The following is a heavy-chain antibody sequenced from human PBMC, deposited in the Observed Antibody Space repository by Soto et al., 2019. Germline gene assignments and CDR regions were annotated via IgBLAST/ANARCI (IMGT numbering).Heavy chain of an antibody. CDR3: ARVGKAVRYLDS. V-gene: IGHV3-53*01. CDR1: GFTVSNNN. D-gene: IGHD3-16*02. J-gene: IGHJ5*01. CDR2: IYSGGST. Sequence: EVQLVESGGGLIQPGGSLRLSCAASGFTVSNNNMSWVRQAPGKGLEWVSVIYSGGSTYYADSVEGRFTISRDNSKNTLYLQMNSLTPEDTAVYYCARVGKAVRYLDSWGHGTLVTVSS.